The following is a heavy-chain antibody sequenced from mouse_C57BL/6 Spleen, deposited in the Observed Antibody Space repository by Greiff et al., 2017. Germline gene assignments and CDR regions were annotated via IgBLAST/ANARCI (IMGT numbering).Heavy chain of an antibody. CDR2: INYDGSST. CDR1: GFTFSDYY. CDR3: ARYYDYDGGMDY. J-gene: IGHJ4*01. D-gene: IGHD2-4*01. V-gene: IGHV5-16*01. Sequence: EVHLVESEGGLVQPGSSMKLSCTASGFTFSDYYMAWVRQVPEKGLEWVANINYDGSSTYYLDSLKSRFIISRDNAKNILYLQMSSLKSEDTATYYCARYYDYDGGMDYWGQGTSVTVSS.